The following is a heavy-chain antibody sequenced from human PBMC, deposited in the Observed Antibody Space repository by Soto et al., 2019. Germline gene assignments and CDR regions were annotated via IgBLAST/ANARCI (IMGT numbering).Heavy chain of an antibody. Sequence: SETLSLTCTASGGFISSGDYYWSWIRQPPGKGLEWIAYIHNTGSPYYNLSLKSRLTISIDTSKNHFSLRLSSVTAADTAVYFCARSRHSGSYFFDYWGQGILVTVSS. J-gene: IGHJ4*02. D-gene: IGHD1-26*01. CDR3: ARSRHSGSYFFDY. CDR2: IHNTGSP. CDR1: GGFISSGDYY. V-gene: IGHV4-30-4*01.